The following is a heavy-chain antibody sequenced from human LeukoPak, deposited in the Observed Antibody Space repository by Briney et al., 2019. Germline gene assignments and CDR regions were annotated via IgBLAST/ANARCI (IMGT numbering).Heavy chain of an antibody. Sequence: PGGSLRLSCAASGFTFSNSWMSWVRQAPGKGLEWVSSVSPGGVSPNHADSVKGRFTVSRDDSLNTLYLQMNSLRVDDTAVYYCAKRIDIAVVPEAATHQAFDVWGQGTMVTVSS. V-gene: IGHV3-23*01. CDR1: GFTFSNSW. CDR2: VSPGGVSP. J-gene: IGHJ3*01. CDR3: AKRIDIAVVPEAATHQAFDV. D-gene: IGHD2-2*01.